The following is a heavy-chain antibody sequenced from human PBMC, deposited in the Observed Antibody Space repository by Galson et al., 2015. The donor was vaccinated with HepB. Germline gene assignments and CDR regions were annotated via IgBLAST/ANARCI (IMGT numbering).Heavy chain of an antibody. Sequence: LSLTCTVSGDSISSGSFYWSWIRQSAGKGLECIGRIYLSGTTYYNPSLKSRVTMSIDRSKNQFSLRLSAVTAADTAVYYCARDHITFGGKGGWFDPWGQGTLVTVSS. J-gene: IGHJ5*02. CDR1: GDSISSGSFY. D-gene: IGHD4-23*01. CDR3: ARDHITFGGKGGWFDP. V-gene: IGHV4-61*02. CDR2: IYLSGTT.